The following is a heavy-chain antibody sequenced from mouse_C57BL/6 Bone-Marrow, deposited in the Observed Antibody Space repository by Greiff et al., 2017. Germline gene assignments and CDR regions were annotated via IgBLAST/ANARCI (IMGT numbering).Heavy chain of an antibody. CDR1: GFSLTSYG. CDR2: IWGGGST. J-gene: IGHJ4*01. CDR3: AKHGGYYAMDY. Sequence: QVQLKESGPGLVAPSQSLSITCTVSGFSLTSYGVAWVRQPPGKGLEWLGVIWGGGSTNYTSAFMSRLSISKDNPESQVFLKMNSLQTDDTAMYYCAKHGGYYAMDYWGQGTSVTVSS. V-gene: IGHV2-9*01.